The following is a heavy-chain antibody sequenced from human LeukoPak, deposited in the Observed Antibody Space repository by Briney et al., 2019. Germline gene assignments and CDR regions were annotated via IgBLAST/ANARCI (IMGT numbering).Heavy chain of an antibody. J-gene: IGHJ5*02. V-gene: IGHV3-30*03. CDR3: ARVWGDYNWFDP. CDR2: IAYDGSNK. Sequence: GGSLRLSCAASGFTFSSYGMHWVRQAPGKGLEWVAVIAYDGSNKYYADSVKGRFTISRDNSKNTVFLQMNSLRSEDTAVYYCARVWGDYNWFDPWGQGTLVTVSS. D-gene: IGHD2-21*02. CDR1: GFTFSSYG.